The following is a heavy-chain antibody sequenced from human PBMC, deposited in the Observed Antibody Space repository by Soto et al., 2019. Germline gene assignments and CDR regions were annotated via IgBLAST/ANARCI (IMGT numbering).Heavy chain of an antibody. D-gene: IGHD7-27*01. Sequence: GGSLRLSCAASGFTFSSYSMNWVRQAPGKGLEWVSSISSSSSYIYYADSVKGRFTISRDNAKNSLYLQMNSLRAEDTAVYYCARDRLGISYYYYGMDVRGQGTTVTVSS. CDR2: ISSSSSYI. CDR3: ARDRLGISYYYYGMDV. J-gene: IGHJ6*02. CDR1: GFTFSSYS. V-gene: IGHV3-21*01.